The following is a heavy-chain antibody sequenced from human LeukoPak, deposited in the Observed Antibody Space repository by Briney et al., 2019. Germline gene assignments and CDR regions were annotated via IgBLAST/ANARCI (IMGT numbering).Heavy chain of an antibody. V-gene: IGHV4-39*07. Sequence: PSETLSLTCTVSGGSISSSSYYWGWIRQPPGKGLEWIGSIYYSGSTYYNSSLKSRVIISVDTSKNQFSLKLSSVTAADTAVYYCARTTMVRGTYYMDVWGKGTTVTISS. CDR1: GGSISSSSYY. J-gene: IGHJ6*03. CDR2: IYYSGST. CDR3: ARTTMVRGTYYMDV. D-gene: IGHD3-10*01.